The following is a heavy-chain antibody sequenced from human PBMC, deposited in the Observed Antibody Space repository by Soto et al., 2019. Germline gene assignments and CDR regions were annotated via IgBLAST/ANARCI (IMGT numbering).Heavy chain of an antibody. D-gene: IGHD6-19*01. Sequence: QVQLVESGGGVVQPGRSLRLSCAASGFTFSSYGMHWVRQAPGKGLEWVAVISYDGSNKYYADSVKGRFTISRDNSKSTLYLQMNSLRAEDTAVYCCAKTVAGIPFDYWGQVTLVTVSS. V-gene: IGHV3-30*18. J-gene: IGHJ4*02. CDR2: ISYDGSNK. CDR1: GFTFSSYG. CDR3: AKTVAGIPFDY.